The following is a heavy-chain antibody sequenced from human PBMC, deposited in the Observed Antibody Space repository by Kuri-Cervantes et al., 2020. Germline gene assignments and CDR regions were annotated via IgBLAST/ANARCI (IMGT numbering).Heavy chain of an antibody. CDR2: INPNSGGT. D-gene: IGHD2-15*01. J-gene: IGHJ4*02. CDR3: ARGYCSGGSCYSVGINDY. V-gene: IGHV1-2*02. Sequence: ASVNVSCKASGYTFTGHYMHWVRQAPGQGLEWMGWINPNSGGTNYAQKFQGRVTMTRDTSISTAYMELSSLRSEDTAVYYCARGYCSGGSCYSVGINDYWGQGTLVTVSS. CDR1: GYTFTGHY.